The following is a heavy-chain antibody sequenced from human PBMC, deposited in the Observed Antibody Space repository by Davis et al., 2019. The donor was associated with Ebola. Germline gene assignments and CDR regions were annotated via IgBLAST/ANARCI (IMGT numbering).Heavy chain of an antibody. V-gene: IGHV3-48*04. J-gene: IGHJ6*02. CDR3: ARDRGGSLEWLLFSWPRMDV. CDR2: ISSSSSTI. D-gene: IGHD3-3*01. CDR1: GFTISSFG. Sequence: GGSLRLSCAASGFTISSFGMHWVRQAPGKGPEWVSYISSSSSTIYYADSVKGRFTISRDNAKNSLYLQMNSLRAEDTAVYYCARDRGGSLEWLLFSWPRMDVWGQGTTVTVSS.